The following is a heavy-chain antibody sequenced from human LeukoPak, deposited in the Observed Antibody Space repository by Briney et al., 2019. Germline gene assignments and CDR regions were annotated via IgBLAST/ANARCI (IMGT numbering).Heavy chain of an antibody. D-gene: IGHD5-24*01. CDR3: ARDTVRGDGYNYDS. Sequence: SETLSLTCTVSGGSVRSESSYWSWIRQPPGKVLESIGYIYYNCSTNYNPSLQSRVTISADTSKSQFSLKLGSVTAADTAVYYCARDTVRGDGYNYDSWGQGTLVTVSS. J-gene: IGHJ5*01. V-gene: IGHV4-61*01. CDR2: IYYNCST. CDR1: GGSVRSESSY.